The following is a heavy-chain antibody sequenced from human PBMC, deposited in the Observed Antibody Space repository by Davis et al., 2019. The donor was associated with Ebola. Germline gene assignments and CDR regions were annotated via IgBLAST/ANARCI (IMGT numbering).Heavy chain of an antibody. Sequence: GESLKISCAASGFTFSSYWMHWVRQAPGKGLVWVSRINSDGSSTTYADSVKGRFTLSRDNAKNSLYLQMNSLRAEDTAVYYCARDRGYCSGGSCYWDYYYGMDVWGQGTTVTVSS. CDR1: GFTFSSYW. CDR3: ARDRGYCSGGSCYWDYYYGMDV. D-gene: IGHD2-15*01. J-gene: IGHJ6*02. V-gene: IGHV3-74*01. CDR2: INSDGSST.